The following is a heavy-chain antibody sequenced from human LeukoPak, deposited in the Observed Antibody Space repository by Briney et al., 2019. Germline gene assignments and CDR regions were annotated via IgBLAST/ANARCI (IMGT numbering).Heavy chain of an antibody. V-gene: IGHV3-30*02. J-gene: IGHJ4*02. CDR3: AKADDYFVSGSRCYFDY. Sequence: TGGSLRLSCAASGFTFSSYGMHWVRQAPGKGLEWVAFIRYDGSNKYYADSVKGRFTISRDNAKNSLYLQMNSLRAEDTAVYYCAKADDYFVSGSRCYFDYWGQGTLVTVSS. CDR1: GFTFSSYG. CDR2: IRYDGSNK. D-gene: IGHD3-10*01.